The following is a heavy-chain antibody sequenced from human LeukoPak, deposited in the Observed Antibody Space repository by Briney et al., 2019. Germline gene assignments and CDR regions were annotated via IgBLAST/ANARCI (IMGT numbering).Heavy chain of an antibody. J-gene: IGHJ4*02. CDR2: ISAYNGNT. Sequence: ASVKVSCKASGYTFTSYGISWVRQAPGQGLEWMGWISAYNGNTNYAQKLQGRVTMTRDMSTSTVYMELSSLRSEDTAVYYCARGIAAAGSAGYYFDYWGQGTLVTVSS. CDR1: GYTFTSYG. D-gene: IGHD6-13*01. V-gene: IGHV1-18*01. CDR3: ARGIAAAGSAGYYFDY.